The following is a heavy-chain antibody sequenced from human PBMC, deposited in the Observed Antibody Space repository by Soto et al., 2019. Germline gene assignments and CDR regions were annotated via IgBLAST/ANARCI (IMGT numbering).Heavy chain of an antibody. J-gene: IGHJ4*02. CDR3: ARWGHATGYYLDY. Sequence: GGSLRLSCAASVFIFRTYSMNWVRQSPGKGLEWISSISGSSIYVYYADSVKGRVTISRDNAKNSLHLQMDSLRPEDTAVYYCARWGHATGYYLDYWGQGTLVTVSS. D-gene: IGHD3-9*01. CDR2: ISGSSIYV. CDR1: VFIFRTYS. V-gene: IGHV3-21*06.